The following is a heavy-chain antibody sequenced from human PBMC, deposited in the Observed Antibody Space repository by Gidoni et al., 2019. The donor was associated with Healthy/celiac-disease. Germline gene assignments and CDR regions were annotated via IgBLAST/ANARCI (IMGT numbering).Heavy chain of an antibody. V-gene: IGHV3-30*18. D-gene: IGHD2-2*02. CDR1: VFTFSSYG. J-gene: IGHJ6*02. CDR2: ISYDGINK. CDR3: AKVGRYCSSTSCYKRYYYYGMDV. Sequence: VQLVESGGGVVQPGRSLRLSCAAYVFTFSSYGMPWVRQAPGQGLDWVAVISYDGINKYYADSVKGRFTISRDNSKNTLYLQMNSLRAEDTAVYYCAKVGRYCSSTSCYKRYYYYGMDVWGQGTTVTVSS.